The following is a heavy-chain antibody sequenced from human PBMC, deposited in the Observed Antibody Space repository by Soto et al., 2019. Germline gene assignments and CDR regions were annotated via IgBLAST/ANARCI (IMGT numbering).Heavy chain of an antibody. CDR2: ISYDGSNK. V-gene: IGHV3-30*18. D-gene: IGHD3-10*01. J-gene: IGHJ3*02. CDR3: ANVFLYGSGSRDDAFDI. Sequence: QVQLVESGGGVVQPGRSLRLSCAASGFTFSSYGMHWVRQAPGKGLEWVAVISYDGSNKYYADSVKGRFTISRDNSKNTLYLQMNSLRAEDTAVYYCANVFLYGSGSRDDAFDIWGQGTMVTVSS. CDR1: GFTFSSYG.